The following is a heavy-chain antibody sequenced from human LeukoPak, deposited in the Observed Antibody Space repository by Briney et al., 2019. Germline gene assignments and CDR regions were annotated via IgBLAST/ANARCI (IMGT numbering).Heavy chain of an antibody. V-gene: IGHV3-23*01. CDR3: ARAAFDWLAFDI. CDR2: ISGSGGST. Sequence: GGSLRLSCAASRFTFSSYAMSWVRQAPGKGLEWVSGISGSGGSTYYADSVKGRFIISRDNSKNTLCLQMNSLRAEDTAVYYCARAAFDWLAFDIWGQGTMVTVSS. CDR1: RFTFSSYA. J-gene: IGHJ3*02. D-gene: IGHD3-9*01.